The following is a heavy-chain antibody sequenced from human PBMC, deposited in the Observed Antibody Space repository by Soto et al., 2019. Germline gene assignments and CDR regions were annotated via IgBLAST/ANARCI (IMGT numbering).Heavy chain of an antibody. D-gene: IGHD3-16*01. V-gene: IGHV1-69*13. CDR2: IIPILGTA. CDR1: GGTFSSYA. J-gene: IGHJ5*02. Sequence: SVKVSCKASGGTFSSYAISWVRQAPGQGLEWMGGIIPILGTANYAQKFQGRVTITADESTSTAYMELSSLRSEDTAVYYCARGRIGGYWFVAWGQGTLVTVSS. CDR3: ARGRIGGYWFVA.